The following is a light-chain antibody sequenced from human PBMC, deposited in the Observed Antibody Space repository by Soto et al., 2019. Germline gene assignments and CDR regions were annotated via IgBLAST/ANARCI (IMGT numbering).Light chain of an antibody. CDR1: SRDFGGYNY. J-gene: IGLJ1*01. CDR3: SSYTSSSTLVV. V-gene: IGLV2-14*01. Sequence: QSVLTQPASLSGSPGQSLTISCTGTSRDFGGYNYVSWYQQHPGKAPKLMIYDVSNRPSGVSNRFSASKSGNTASLTISGLQAEDEADYYCSSYTSSSTLVVFGTGTKVTVL. CDR2: DVS.